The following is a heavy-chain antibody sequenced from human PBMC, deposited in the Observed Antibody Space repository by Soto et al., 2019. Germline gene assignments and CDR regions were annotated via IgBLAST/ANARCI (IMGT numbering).Heavy chain of an antibody. D-gene: IGHD1-26*01. CDR1: GFTLSSYA. CDR2: ISGSGGST. Sequence: EVQLLESGGGLVQPGGSLRLSCAASGFTLSSYAMRWVRQAPGKGLEWVSAISGSGGSTYYADAVKGRFTISRDNSQNTLYLQMKSLRAEETAVYYCARRGSGSYYDYWGQGCLVTVSS. CDR3: ARRGSGSYYDY. V-gene: IGHV3-23*01. J-gene: IGHJ4*02.